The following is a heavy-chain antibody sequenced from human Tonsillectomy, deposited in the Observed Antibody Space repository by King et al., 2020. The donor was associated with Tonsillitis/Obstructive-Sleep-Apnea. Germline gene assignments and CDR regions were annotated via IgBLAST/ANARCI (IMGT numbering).Heavy chain of an antibody. CDR3: ARADNWNYHYSYGMDV. V-gene: IGHV1-18*01. CDR2: ISAYNGNT. D-gene: IGHD1-20*01. Sequence: VQLVESGAEVKKPGASVKVSCKASGYTFTNYGISWVRQAPGQGLEWMGWISAYNGNTNYAQKIQGRVTMTTDTSTSTAYMELRSLRSDDTAVYYCARADNWNYHYSYGMDVWGQGTTVTVSS. J-gene: IGHJ6*02. CDR1: GYTFTNYG.